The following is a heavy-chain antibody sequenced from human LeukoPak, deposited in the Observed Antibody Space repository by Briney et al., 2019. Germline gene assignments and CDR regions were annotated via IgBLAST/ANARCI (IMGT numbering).Heavy chain of an antibody. CDR2: VNPNTGDT. V-gene: IGHV1-2*02. CDR3: ARLFNYYDNSGYYQYYFDY. CDR1: GYTLTSYY. J-gene: IGHJ4*02. Sequence: AAVKVFCKASGYTLTSYYMHWVRPAPGQGREWMGWVNPNTGDTSFAQKFQGRVSLTRDTSISTAYMELSRLKSDDTAVYYCARLFNYYDNSGYYQYYFDYWGQGTLVTVSS. D-gene: IGHD3-22*01.